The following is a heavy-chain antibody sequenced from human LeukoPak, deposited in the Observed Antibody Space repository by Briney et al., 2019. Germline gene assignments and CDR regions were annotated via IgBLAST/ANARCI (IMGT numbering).Heavy chain of an antibody. CDR3: ARDPSYDFWSDTPGAFDI. J-gene: IGHJ3*02. CDR2: IYTSGST. V-gene: IGHV4-4*07. CDR1: GGSISSYY. Sequence: SETLSLTCTVSGGSISSYYWSWIRQPAGKGLEWIGRIYTSGSTNYNPSLKSRVTMSVDTSKNQFSLKLSSVTAADTAVYYCARDPSYDFWSDTPGAFDIWGQGTMVTVSS. D-gene: IGHD3-3*01.